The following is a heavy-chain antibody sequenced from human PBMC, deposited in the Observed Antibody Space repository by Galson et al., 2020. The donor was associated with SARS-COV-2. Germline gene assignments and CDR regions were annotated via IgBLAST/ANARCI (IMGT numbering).Heavy chain of an antibody. CDR2: INPNTGVT. D-gene: IGHD1-26*01. J-gene: IGHJ6*02. Sequence: ASVKVSCKASGYTFIAYYIHWVRQAPGQGLEWMGWINPNTGVTNYARKFQGRVTMTRDTSLTTAYMKLSRLRSDDTAAYYCARDGGYFDYYYGMDVWGQGTTVTVSS. V-gene: IGHV1-2*02. CDR3: ARDGGYFDYYYGMDV. CDR1: GYTFIAYY.